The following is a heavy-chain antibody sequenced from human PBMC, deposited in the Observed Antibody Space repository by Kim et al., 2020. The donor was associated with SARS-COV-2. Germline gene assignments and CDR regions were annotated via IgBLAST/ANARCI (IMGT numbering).Heavy chain of an antibody. Sequence: GGSLRLSCAASGFTFSSYAMHWVRQAPGKGLEWVAVISYDGSNKYYADSVKGRFTISRDNSKNTLYLQMNSLRAEDTAVYYCARDADYYGSGSPRYGMD. CDR1: GFTFSSYA. D-gene: IGHD3-10*01. CDR3: ARDADYYGSGSPRYGMD. CDR2: ISYDGSNK. J-gene: IGHJ6*01. V-gene: IGHV3-30*04.